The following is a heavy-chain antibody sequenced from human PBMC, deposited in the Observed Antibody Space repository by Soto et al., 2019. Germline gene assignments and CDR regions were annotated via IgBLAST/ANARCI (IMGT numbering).Heavy chain of an antibody. CDR3: ARVGPQLAYFYYYGMDV. CDR1: GFTFSNYG. J-gene: IGHJ6*02. Sequence: PGGSLRLSCAASGFTFSNYGMHWVRQAPGKGLEWVAVIWYDGSNEYYADSVKGRFTISRDNAKKSLYLQMNSLRAEDTAVYYCARVGPQLAYFYYYGMDVWGQGTTVTVSS. D-gene: IGHD6-13*01. CDR2: IWYDGSNE. V-gene: IGHV3-33*01.